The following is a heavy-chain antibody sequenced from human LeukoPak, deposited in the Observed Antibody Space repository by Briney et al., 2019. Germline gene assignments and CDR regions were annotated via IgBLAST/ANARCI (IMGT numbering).Heavy chain of an antibody. CDR2: INHSGST. CDR3: ARRRQQLGYFQH. CDR1: GGSFSGYY. D-gene: IGHD6-13*01. J-gene: IGHJ1*01. Sequence: SETLSLTCAVYGGSFSGYYWSWIRQPPGKGLEWIGEINHSGSTNYNPSLKSRVTISVDTSKNQFSLKPSSVTAADTAVYYCARRRQQLGYFQHWGQGTLVTVSS. V-gene: IGHV4-34*01.